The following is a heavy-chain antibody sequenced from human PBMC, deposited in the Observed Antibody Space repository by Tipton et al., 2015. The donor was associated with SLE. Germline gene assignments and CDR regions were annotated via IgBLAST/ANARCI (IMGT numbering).Heavy chain of an antibody. CDR3: ARDPVDGYGFFDY. D-gene: IGHD2-21*02. V-gene: IGHV4-31*03. CDR2: IYGSGGT. Sequence: TLSLTCTVSDGSISSGSNHWTWIRQLPGKGLAWIGYIYGSGGTDYNRSLKSRVTISLDTSKNQFFLELNSVTAADTAVYYCARDPVDGYGFFDYWGQGTLVTVSS. CDR1: DGSISSGSNH. J-gene: IGHJ4*02.